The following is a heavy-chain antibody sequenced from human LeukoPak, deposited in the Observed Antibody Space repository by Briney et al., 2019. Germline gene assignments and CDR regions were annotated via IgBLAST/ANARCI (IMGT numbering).Heavy chain of an antibody. CDR2: IIPILGIA. CDR1: GYTFTSYG. CDR3: ARDVGIGYYDSSGYYGMDV. Sequence: SVKVSCKASGYTFTSYGISWVRQAPGQGLEWMGRIIPILGIANYAQKFQGRVTITADKSTSTAYMELSSLRSEDTAVYYCARDVGIGYYDSSGYYGMDVWGQGTTVTVSS. D-gene: IGHD3-22*01. J-gene: IGHJ6*02. V-gene: IGHV1-69*04.